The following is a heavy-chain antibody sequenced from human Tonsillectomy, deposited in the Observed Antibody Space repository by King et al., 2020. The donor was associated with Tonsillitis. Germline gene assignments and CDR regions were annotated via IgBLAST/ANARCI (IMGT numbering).Heavy chain of an antibody. CDR1: GFTFSSYG. D-gene: IGHD3-10*01. J-gene: IGHJ4*02. V-gene: IGHV3-30*02. Sequence: QVQLVESGGGVVQPGGSLRLSCAASGFTFSSYGLHWVRQAPGKGLEWVTFIRYDGSKKYYADSVKGRFTIFRDNSKNTLYLQMNSLRADDTAFYYCAKDPTGGWFGEELNYFDYWGQGTLVTVSS. CDR2: IRYDGSKK. CDR3: AKDPTGGWFGEELNYFDY.